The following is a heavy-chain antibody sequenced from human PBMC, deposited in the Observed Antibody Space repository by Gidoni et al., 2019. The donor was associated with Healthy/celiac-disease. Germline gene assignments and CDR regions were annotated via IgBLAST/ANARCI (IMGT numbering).Heavy chain of an antibody. CDR1: GFTFSSYG. D-gene: IGHD3-22*01. V-gene: IGHV3-33*01. J-gene: IGHJ3*02. Sequence: QVQLVESGGGVVQPGRSLRLSCAASGFTFSSYGMHWVRQAPGKGLEWVAVIWYDGSNKYYADSVKGRFTISRDNSKNTLYLQMNSLRAEDTAVYYCARDGYYYDAFDIWGQGTMVTVSS. CDR3: ARDGYYYDAFDI. CDR2: IWYDGSNK.